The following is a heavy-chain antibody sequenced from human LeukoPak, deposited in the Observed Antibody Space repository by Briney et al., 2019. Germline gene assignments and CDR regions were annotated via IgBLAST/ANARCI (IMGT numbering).Heavy chain of an antibody. CDR1: GYSISSGYY. D-gene: IGHD2-2*01. J-gene: IGHJ5*02. V-gene: IGHV4-38-2*01. CDR2: IYHSGST. Sequence: SETLSLXCAVSGYSISSGYYWGWIRQPPGKGLEWIGSIYHSGSTYYNPSLKSRVTISVDTSKNQFSLKLSSVTAADTTVYYCARTLGYCSSTSCYGWWFDPWGQGTLVTVSS. CDR3: ARTLGYCSSTSCYGWWFDP.